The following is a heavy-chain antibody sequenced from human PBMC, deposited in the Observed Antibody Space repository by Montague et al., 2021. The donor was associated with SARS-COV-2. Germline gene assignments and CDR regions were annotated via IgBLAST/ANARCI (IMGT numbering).Heavy chain of an antibody. CDR1: GGSISSSSYY. Sequence: SETLSLTCTVSGGSISSSSYYWGWIRQPPGKGLEWIGSIYYSGSTYYNPSLKSRVTISVDTSKNQFSLKLSSVTAADTAVYYCASSGWAVPTSPYYYGMDVWGQGTTVTVSS. D-gene: IGHD1-26*01. CDR2: IYYSGST. CDR3: ASSGWAVPTSPYYYGMDV. V-gene: IGHV4-39*01. J-gene: IGHJ6*02.